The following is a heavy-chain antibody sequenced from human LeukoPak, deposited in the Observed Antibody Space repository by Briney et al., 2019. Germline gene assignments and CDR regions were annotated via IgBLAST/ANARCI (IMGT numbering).Heavy chain of an antibody. CDR3: ARDGVVASIDY. CDR1: GGSISSSSYY. Sequence: DPSETLSLTCTVSGGSISSSSYYWGWIRQPPGKGLEGIGSIYYSGSTYYNPSLKSRFTISVYTSTNQFSLKLSSVTAADTAVYYCARDGVVASIDYWGQGTLVTVSS. D-gene: IGHD2-15*01. CDR2: IYYSGST. J-gene: IGHJ4*02. V-gene: IGHV4-39*07.